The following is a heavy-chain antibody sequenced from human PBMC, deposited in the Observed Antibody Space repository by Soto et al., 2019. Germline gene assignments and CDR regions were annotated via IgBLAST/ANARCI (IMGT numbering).Heavy chain of an antibody. J-gene: IGHJ3*02. CDR2: IYYSGTT. CDR1: GGSLNSGDYY. D-gene: IGHD3-16*02. Sequence: SETLSLTCTVSGGSLNSGDYYWSWIRQPPGKGLEWIGYIYYSGTTYYNPSLKSRVTISGDKSKNQFSLRLTSVTAADTAVYYCGILDMIKFGGVIGPNDAFDSWRQGKMVTVSS. V-gene: IGHV4-30-4*01. CDR3: GILDMIKFGGVIGPNDAFDS.